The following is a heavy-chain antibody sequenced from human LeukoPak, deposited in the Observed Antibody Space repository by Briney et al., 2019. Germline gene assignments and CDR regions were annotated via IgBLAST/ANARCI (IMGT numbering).Heavy chain of an antibody. V-gene: IGHV1-18*01. Sequence: ASVKVSCKASGYTFTSYGISWVRQAPGQGLEWMGWISAYNGNTNYAQKLQGRVTMTTDTSTSTAYMELRSLRSDDTAVYYCARGPYCSGGSCYSWPFDYWGQGTLVTVSS. CDR3: ARGPYCSGGSCYSWPFDY. J-gene: IGHJ4*02. D-gene: IGHD2-15*01. CDR1: GYTFTSYG. CDR2: ISAYNGNT.